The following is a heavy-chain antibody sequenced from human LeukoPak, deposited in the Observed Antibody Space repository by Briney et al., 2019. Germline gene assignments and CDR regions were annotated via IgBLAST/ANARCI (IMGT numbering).Heavy chain of an antibody. D-gene: IGHD1-7*01. Sequence: PSETLSLTCTVSGGSISNYYWSWIRQHPGKGLEWIGYIYYSGSTKYNPSLKSRVIISVDTSKNQFSLKLSSVTAADTAVYYCARDITGTTSWFDPWGQGILVTVSS. V-gene: IGHV4-59*12. CDR1: GGSISNYY. CDR3: ARDITGTTSWFDP. CDR2: IYYSGST. J-gene: IGHJ5*02.